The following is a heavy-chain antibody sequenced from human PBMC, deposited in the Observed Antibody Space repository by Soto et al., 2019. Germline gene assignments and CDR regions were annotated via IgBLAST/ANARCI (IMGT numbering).Heavy chain of an antibody. CDR2: IDPSDSYI. CDR3: ARHGAAIWLGY. CDR1: GYTFSGHW. D-gene: IGHD6-19*01. J-gene: IGHJ4*02. Sequence: HGESLKISCKNSGYTFSGHWMSWVRQVPGRGLQWMGNIDPSDSYINYNPAFRGHVTFSVDKSSSTAYLHWSSLGTSDTAIYYCARHGAAIWLGYWGQGTLVTVSS. V-gene: IGHV5-10-1*01.